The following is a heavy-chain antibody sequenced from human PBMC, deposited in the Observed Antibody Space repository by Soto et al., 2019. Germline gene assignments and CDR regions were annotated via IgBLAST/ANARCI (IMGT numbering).Heavy chain of an antibody. Sequence: EVQLLESGGGLVQPGGSLRISCAASGFTFSTYTMTWVRQAPGKGLEWVAEINYSGDSTNYADSVKGRFTIFRDNSRDTLYLQMNSLRVEDTAVYYCAKGSWEDDWGQGALITVSS. D-gene: IGHD1-26*01. J-gene: IGHJ4*02. V-gene: IGHV3-23*01. CDR3: AKGSWEDD. CDR2: INYSGDST. CDR1: GFTFSTYT.